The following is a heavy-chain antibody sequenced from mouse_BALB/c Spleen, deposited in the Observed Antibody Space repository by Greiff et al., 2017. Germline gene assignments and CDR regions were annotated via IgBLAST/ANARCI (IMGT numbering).Heavy chain of an antibody. J-gene: IGHJ4*01. Sequence: QVHVKQSGAELVRPGTSVKISCKASGYTFTNYWLGWVKQRPGHGLEWIGDIYPGGGYTNYNEKFKGKATLTADTSSSTAYMQLSSLTSEDSAVYFCARIYYYGSSSYYYAMDYWGQGTSVTVSS. CDR1: GYTFTNYW. CDR3: ARIYYYGSSSYYYAMDY. V-gene: IGHV1-63*02. D-gene: IGHD1-1*01. CDR2: IYPGGGYT.